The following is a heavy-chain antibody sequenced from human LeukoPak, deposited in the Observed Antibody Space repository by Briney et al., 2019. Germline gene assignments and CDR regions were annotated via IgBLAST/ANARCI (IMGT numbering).Heavy chain of an antibody. D-gene: IGHD6-19*01. CDR2: IYPGDSNT. CDR3: ARGEQWLVTDWYFDY. CDR1: GYSFTSYW. J-gene: IGHJ4*02. V-gene: IGHV5-51*01. Sequence: GESLKISCKGSGYSFTSYWIGWVRQMPGKGLEWMGFIYPGDSNTRYSPSFQGQVTISADKSISTAYLQWSSLKASDTAMYYCARGEQWLVTDWYFDYWGQGTLVTVSS.